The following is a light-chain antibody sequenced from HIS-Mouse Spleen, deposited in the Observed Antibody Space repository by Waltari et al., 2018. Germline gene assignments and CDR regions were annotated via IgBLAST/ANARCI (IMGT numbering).Light chain of an antibody. CDR1: SSDVGGYNY. Sequence: QSALTQPPSASGSPGQSVTLSCTGTSSDVGGYNYVSWYQQHPGKAPKLMIYEVSKRPSGVPGRFSGSKAGKTASLTVSGSQAEDEADYYCSSYAGSNKFVVFGGGTKLTVL. CDR2: EVS. CDR3: SSYAGSNKFVV. J-gene: IGLJ2*01. V-gene: IGLV2-8*01.